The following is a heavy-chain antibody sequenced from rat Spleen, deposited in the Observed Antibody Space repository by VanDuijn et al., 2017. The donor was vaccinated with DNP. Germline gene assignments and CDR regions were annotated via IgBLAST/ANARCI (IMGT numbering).Heavy chain of an antibody. Sequence: EVQLVESGGGLVQPGRSLKLSCAASGFTFSDYAMAWVRQAPKKGLKWVASISPSGGSTYYRDSVKGRFTISRDNAKSTLYLQMDSLRSEDTATYYCARHTGSWYFDFWGPGTMVTVSS. CDR1: GFTFSDYA. J-gene: IGHJ1*01. CDR3: ARHTGSWYFDF. V-gene: IGHV5S23*01. CDR2: ISPSGGST. D-gene: IGHD5-1*01.